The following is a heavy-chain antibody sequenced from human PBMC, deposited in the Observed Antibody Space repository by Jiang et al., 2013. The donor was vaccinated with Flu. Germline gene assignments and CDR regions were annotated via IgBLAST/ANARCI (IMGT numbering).Heavy chain of an antibody. J-gene: IGHJ3*02. CDR2: ISAYNGNT. V-gene: IGHV1-18*01. CDR3: ASRITIKLDDAFDI. CDR1: GYTFTSYG. Sequence: GAEVKKPGASVKVSCKASGYTFTSYGISWVRQAPGQGLEWMGWISAYNGNTNYAQKLQGRVTMTTDTSTSTAYMELRSLRSDDTAVYYCASRITIKLDDAFDIWGQGTMVTVSS. D-gene: IGHD3-3*01.